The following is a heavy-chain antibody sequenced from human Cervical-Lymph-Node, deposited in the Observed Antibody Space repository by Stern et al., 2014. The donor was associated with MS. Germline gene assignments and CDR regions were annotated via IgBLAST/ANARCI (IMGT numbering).Heavy chain of an antibody. CDR2: IIPTFGTT. J-gene: IGHJ5*02. V-gene: IGHV1-69*01. CDR3: AREGAHEDGNNNWFDP. D-gene: IGHD5-24*01. CDR1: GDTFSSHG. Sequence: MQLVESGAEVKKPGSSVKVSCKASGDTFSSHGLSWVRQAPGQGLEWVGGIIPTFGTTNYAQKFPDRVTITADASTTKVYMELSSLRFGDTAVYYFAREGAHEDGNNNWFDPWGQGTLVTVSS.